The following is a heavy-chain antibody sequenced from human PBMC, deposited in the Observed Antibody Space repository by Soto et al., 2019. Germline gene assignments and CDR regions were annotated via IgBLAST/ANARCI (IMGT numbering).Heavy chain of an antibody. CDR3: AREAMTSAMGYYYGMDV. J-gene: IGHJ6*02. CDR1: GGTFSSYA. CDR2: IIPIFGTA. V-gene: IGHV1-69*12. Sequence: QVQLVQSGAEVKKPGSSVKVSCKASGGTFSSYAISWVRQAPGQGLEWMGGIIPIFGTANYAQKFQGRVTITADESTSTAYMELSSLRSEVTAVYYCAREAMTSAMGYYYGMDVWGQGTTVTVSS. D-gene: IGHD2-21*02.